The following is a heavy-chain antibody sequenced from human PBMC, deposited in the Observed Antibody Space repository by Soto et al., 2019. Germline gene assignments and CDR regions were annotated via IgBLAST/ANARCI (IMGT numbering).Heavy chain of an antibody. CDR3: ARGVGTSWFDS. V-gene: IGHV1-2*04. J-gene: IGHJ5*01. Sequence: QVQLVQSGAELKKPGASVKVSCKASGYRFTDYYMNWVRQAPGQGLEWMGWINTNSGATKNAQNFQGWVTMTRDTSISTVYMELNRLTYDDTAVYFCARGVGTSWFDSWGQGTLVTVSS. D-gene: IGHD1-26*01. CDR1: GYRFTDYY. CDR2: INTNSGAT.